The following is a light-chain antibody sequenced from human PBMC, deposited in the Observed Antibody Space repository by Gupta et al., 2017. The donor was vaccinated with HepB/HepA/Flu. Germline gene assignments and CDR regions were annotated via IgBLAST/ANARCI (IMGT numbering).Light chain of an antibody. Sequence: DIVMTQSPDSLAVSLGERATINCKSSQNVLYSNTKDFLAWYQQKPVHPPKLLISWASTRESGVPDRFSDSGSGTDFTLTISSLQAEDVAVYYCQQYYDTPITFGQGTRLEIK. CDR3: QQYYDTPIT. CDR2: WAS. CDR1: QNVLYSNTKDF. J-gene: IGKJ5*01. V-gene: IGKV4-1*01.